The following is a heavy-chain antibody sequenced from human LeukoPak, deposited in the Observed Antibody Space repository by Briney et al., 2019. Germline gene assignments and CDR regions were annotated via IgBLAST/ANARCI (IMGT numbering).Heavy chain of an antibody. CDR3: ASFYMRAD. CDR2: INHSGST. J-gene: IGHJ4*02. Sequence: PSGTLSLTCAVYGGSFSGYYWSWIRQPPGKGLEWIGEINHSGSTNYNPSLKSRVTISVDTSKNQFSLKLSSVTAADTAVYYCASFYMRADWGQGTLVTVSS. CDR1: GGSFSGYY. V-gene: IGHV4-34*01.